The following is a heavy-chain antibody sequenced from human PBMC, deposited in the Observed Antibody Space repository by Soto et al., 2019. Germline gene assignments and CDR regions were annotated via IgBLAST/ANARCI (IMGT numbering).Heavy chain of an antibody. V-gene: IGHV4-39*01. Sequence: QLQLQESGPGLVKPSETLSLTCTVSGGSISSRGYYWGWIRQPPGKGLEWIGTIYYSGSTYYNPSLKSRVTIPVHTSKNQFSLKLSSVTAADTAVYYCATSNWFDPWGQGTRVSVSS. J-gene: IGHJ5*02. CDR1: GGSISSRGYY. CDR2: IYYSGST. CDR3: ATSNWFDP.